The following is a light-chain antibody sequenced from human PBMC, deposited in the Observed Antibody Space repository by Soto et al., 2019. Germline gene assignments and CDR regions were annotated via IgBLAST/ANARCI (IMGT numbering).Light chain of an antibody. J-gene: IGLJ1*01. CDR1: SSDVGGYDY. CDR2: EVS. CDR3: SSYSISTAYL. V-gene: IGLV2-14*01. Sequence: QSVLTQPASVSGSPGQSITISCTGTSSDVGGYDYVSWYQLHPGKAPKLMVFEVSNRPSGVSYRFSGSKSGNTASLTISGLQADDEADYFCSSYSISTAYLFGAGKKVIVL.